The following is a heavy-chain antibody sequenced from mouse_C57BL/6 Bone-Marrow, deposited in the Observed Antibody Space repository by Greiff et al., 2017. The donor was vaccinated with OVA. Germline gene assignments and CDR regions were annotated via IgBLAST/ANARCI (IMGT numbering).Heavy chain of an antibody. V-gene: IGHV7-3*01. D-gene: IGHD1-1*02. CDR1: GFTFTDYY. Sequence: EVQGVESGGGLVQPGGSLSLSCAASGFTFTDYYMSWVRQPPGKALEWLGFIRNKANGYTSEYSASVKGRFTISRDDSQSILYLQMNARRAEENATDYCARYGGGSYWYFDVWGTGTTVTVSS. J-gene: IGHJ1*03. CDR2: IRNKANGYTS. CDR3: ARYGGGSYWYFDV.